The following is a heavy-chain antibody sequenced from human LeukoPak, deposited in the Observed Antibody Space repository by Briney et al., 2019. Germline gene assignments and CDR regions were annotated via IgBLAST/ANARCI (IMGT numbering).Heavy chain of an antibody. V-gene: IGHV3-21*01. CDR1: GFTFSSYS. Sequence: GGSLRLSCAASGFTFSSYSTNWVRQAPGKGLEWVSSISSSSSYIYYADSVKGRFTISRDNAKNSLYLQMNSLRAEDTAVYYCARDRELERRDFDYWGQGTLVTVSS. J-gene: IGHJ4*02. CDR2: ISSSSSYI. CDR3: ARDRELERRDFDY. D-gene: IGHD1-1*01.